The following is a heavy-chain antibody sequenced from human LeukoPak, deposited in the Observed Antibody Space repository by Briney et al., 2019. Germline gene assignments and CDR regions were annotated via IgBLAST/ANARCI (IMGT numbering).Heavy chain of an antibody. CDR3: XXGVLRGXXXQI. J-gene: IGHJ3*02. Sequence: ASVKVSCKASGYTLTSYEINWVRQATGQGLEWMGWMNPNSGNTDYAQKFQGRVTMTRDTSLNTAYLELSRLRSEDTAVYYCXXGVLRGXXXQIWGQXXMVT. CDR1: GYTLTSYE. CDR2: MNPNSGNT. V-gene: IGHV1-8*01. D-gene: IGHD3-3*01.